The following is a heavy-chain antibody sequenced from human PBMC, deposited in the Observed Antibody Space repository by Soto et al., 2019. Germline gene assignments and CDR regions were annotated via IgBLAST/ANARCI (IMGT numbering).Heavy chain of an antibody. CDR1: GYTFTSYY. J-gene: IGHJ4*02. CDR3: ARGGPDIVVVPAATFDY. V-gene: IGHV1-46*03. Sequence: QVQLVQSGAEVKKPGASVKVSCKASGYTFTSYYMHWVRQAPGQGLEWMGIINPSGGSTSYAQKFQGRVTMTRETSTSTVYMELSSLRSEDTAVYYCARGGPDIVVVPAATFDYWGQGTLVTVSS. D-gene: IGHD2-2*01. CDR2: INPSGGST.